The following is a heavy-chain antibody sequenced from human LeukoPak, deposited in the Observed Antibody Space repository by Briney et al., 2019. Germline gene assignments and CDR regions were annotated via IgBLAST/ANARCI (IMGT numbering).Heavy chain of an antibody. CDR1: GGSISSSNW. Sequence: TLSLTCAVSGGSISSSNWWSWVRQPPGKALEWLARIDWDDDKYYSASLKTRLTISKDTSKNQVVLTMTNMDPVDTATYYCARRLYGSGSSNAFDIWGQGTMVTVSS. D-gene: IGHD3-10*01. CDR2: IDWDDDK. V-gene: IGHV2-70*18. CDR3: ARRLYGSGSSNAFDI. J-gene: IGHJ3*02.